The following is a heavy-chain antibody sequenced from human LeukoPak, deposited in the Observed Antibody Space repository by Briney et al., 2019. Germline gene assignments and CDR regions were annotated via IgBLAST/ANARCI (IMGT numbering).Heavy chain of an antibody. Sequence: GGSLRLSCAASGFTFSDFAMSWVRQAPGKGLEWVSAISGFGESTHYADSVKGRFTISRDNSRNTLFVQMTSPRADDTAVYYCAKGYTSSWYNFDYWGQGILVSVSS. CDR3: AKGYTSSWYNFDY. D-gene: IGHD6-13*01. J-gene: IGHJ4*02. V-gene: IGHV3-23*01. CDR1: GFTFSDFA. CDR2: ISGFGEST.